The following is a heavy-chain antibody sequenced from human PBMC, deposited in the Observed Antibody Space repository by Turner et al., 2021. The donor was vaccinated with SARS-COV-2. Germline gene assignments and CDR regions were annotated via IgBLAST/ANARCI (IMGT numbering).Heavy chain of an antibody. J-gene: IGHJ3*02. CDR1: GFTFSSNY. Sequence: EVPLVASGGGLIQPGWSLRLPCAASGFTFSSNYMSWVRQAPGKGLEWVSVIYSGGSTYYADSVKGRFTISRDNSKNTLYLQMNSLRAEDTAVYYCARGYSSGWYQSGAFDIWGQGTMVTVSS. D-gene: IGHD6-19*01. V-gene: IGHV3-53*01. CDR2: IYSGGST. CDR3: ARGYSSGWYQSGAFDI.